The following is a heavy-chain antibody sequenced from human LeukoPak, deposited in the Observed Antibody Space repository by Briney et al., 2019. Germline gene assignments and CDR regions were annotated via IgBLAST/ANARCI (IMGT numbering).Heavy chain of an antibody. D-gene: IGHD6-19*01. J-gene: IGHJ4*02. Sequence: PGGSLRLSCAASGFTVISNYMSWVRQAPGKGLEWVSVIYSGGSTYYADSVKARFSISRDNSKSTVYLQMSSLTAEDTAVYFCAKTLSYSSGWVYWGRGTLVTVSS. CDR2: IYSGGST. CDR1: GFTVISNY. CDR3: AKTLSYSSGWVY. V-gene: IGHV3-53*01.